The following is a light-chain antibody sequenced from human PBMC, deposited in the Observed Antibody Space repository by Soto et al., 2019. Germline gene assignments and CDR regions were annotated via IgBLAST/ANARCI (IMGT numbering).Light chain of an antibody. CDR1: QTILTN. V-gene: IGKV3-15*01. CDR2: GAS. CDR3: QQYNSYDWT. Sequence: EIVMTQSPATLSLSPVERATLSCMASQTILTNLAWYQQKPGQAPRLLIYGASTRATGISARFSGSGSGTEFTLTISSLQPDDFATYYCQQYNSYDWTFGQGTKVDIK. J-gene: IGKJ1*01.